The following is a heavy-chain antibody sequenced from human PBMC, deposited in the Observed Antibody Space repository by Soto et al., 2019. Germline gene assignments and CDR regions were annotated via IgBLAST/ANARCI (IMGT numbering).Heavy chain of an antibody. Sequence: LSLTCAVSGYSITSDYYWGWIRQPPGKGLEWIGSIYSGSTYYNPSLKSRVTISVDTSKNQFSLRLTSVTAADTAMYYCAKKGYYPSGRINLFDSWGQGALVTVSS. J-gene: IGHJ4*02. CDR2: IYSGST. CDR1: GYSITSDYY. CDR3: AKKGYYPSGRINLFDS. V-gene: IGHV4-38-2*01. D-gene: IGHD3-10*01.